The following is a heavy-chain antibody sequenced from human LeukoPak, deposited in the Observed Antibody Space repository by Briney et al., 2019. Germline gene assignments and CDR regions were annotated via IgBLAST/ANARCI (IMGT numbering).Heavy chain of an antibody. CDR1: GFTFSSYE. CDR3: ARVRGYGSESFGY. D-gene: IGHD3-10*01. J-gene: IGHJ4*02. Sequence: PGGSLRLSCAASGFTFSSYEMNWVRQAPGKGLEWVSYISISGSIIYYADSVKGRFTISRDNAKNALYLQMNSLRAEDTAVYYCARVRGYGSESFGYWGQGTLVTVSS. V-gene: IGHV3-48*03. CDR2: ISISGSII.